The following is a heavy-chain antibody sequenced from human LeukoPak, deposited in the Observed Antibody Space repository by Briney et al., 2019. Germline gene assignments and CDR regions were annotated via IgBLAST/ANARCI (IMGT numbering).Heavy chain of an antibody. CDR1: GFTFSSYA. V-gene: IGHV3-23*01. Sequence: SGGSLRLSCAASGFTFSSYAMNWVRQAPGKGLEWVSAISGSGGNTYYADSVKGQFTISRDNSKNTVYLQMNGLRAEDTAVYYCAKQTYCSAGSCYGPLDPWGQGTPVTVSS. D-gene: IGHD2-15*01. CDR3: AKQTYCSAGSCYGPLDP. CDR2: ISGSGGNT. J-gene: IGHJ5*02.